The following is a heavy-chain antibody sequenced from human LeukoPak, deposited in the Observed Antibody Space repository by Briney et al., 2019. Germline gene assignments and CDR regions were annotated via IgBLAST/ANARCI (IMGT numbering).Heavy chain of an antibody. CDR2: ISDDGDST. J-gene: IGHJ4*02. D-gene: IGHD1-26*01. Sequence: PGGSLRLSCAASGFIFSSYAMTWVRQAPGKGLEWVSGISDDGDSTYYTDSVKGRFSISRDNSKNTLYLQMNRLRAEDPAVYYCAKTKLTSYYFDNWGQGALVTVSS. CDR3: AKTKLTSYYFDN. CDR1: GFIFSSYA. V-gene: IGHV3-23*01.